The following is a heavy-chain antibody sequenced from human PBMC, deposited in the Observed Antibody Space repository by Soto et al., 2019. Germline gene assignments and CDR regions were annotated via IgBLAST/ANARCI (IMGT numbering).Heavy chain of an antibody. CDR1: GDSVSSNSAA. CDR2: TYYRSKWYN. CDR3: ARVGDSSSSGGGYFDY. Sequence: PSQTLSLTCVISGDSVSSNSAAWNWIRQSPSRGLEWLGRTYYRSKWYNDYAVSVKSRITINPDTSKNQFSLQLNSVTPEDTAVYYCARVGDSSSSGGGYFDYWGQGTLVTVSS. D-gene: IGHD6-6*01. J-gene: IGHJ4*02. V-gene: IGHV6-1*01.